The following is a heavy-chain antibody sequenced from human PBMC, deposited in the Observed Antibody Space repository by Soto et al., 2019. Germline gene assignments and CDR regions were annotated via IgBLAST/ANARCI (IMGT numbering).Heavy chain of an antibody. CDR1: GFTFSSYS. CDR2: ISSSSSYI. D-gene: IGHD3-10*01. Sequence: EVQLVESGGGLVKPGGSLRLSCAASGFTFSSYSMNWVRQAPGKGLEWVSSISSSSSYIYYADSVKGRFTISRDNAKNSLYLQMNSLRAEVTAVCYCARDYYGSGSEGYWGQGTLVIVSS. J-gene: IGHJ4*02. V-gene: IGHV3-21*01. CDR3: ARDYYGSGSEGY.